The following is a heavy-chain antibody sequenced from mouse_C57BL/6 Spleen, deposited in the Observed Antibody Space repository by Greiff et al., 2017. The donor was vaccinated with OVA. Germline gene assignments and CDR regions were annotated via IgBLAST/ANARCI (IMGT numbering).Heavy chain of an antibody. CDR3: ARIPLGRGFDY. CDR2: INYDGSST. Sequence: EVKVVESEGGLVQPGSSMKLSCTASGFTFSDYYMAWVRQVPEKGLEWVANINYDGSSTYYLDSLKSRFIISRDNAKNILYLQMSSLKSEDTATYYCARIPLGRGFDYWGQGTTLTVSS. D-gene: IGHD4-1*01. J-gene: IGHJ2*01. V-gene: IGHV5-16*01. CDR1: GFTFSDYY.